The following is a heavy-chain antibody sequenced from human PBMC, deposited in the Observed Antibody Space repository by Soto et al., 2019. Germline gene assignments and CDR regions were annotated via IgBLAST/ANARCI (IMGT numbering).Heavy chain of an antibody. J-gene: IGHJ2*01. CDR1: GGSISSSSYY. Sequence: QLQLQESGPGLVKPSETLSLTCTVSGGSISSSSYYWGWIRQPPGKGLEWIGSIYYSGSTYYNPSLKSRVTLSVDTSKNQSALKLSSVTAADTAVYYCARQVVRDTPGYFDLWGRGTLVTVSS. CDR2: IYYSGST. V-gene: IGHV4-39*01. D-gene: IGHD3-10*01. CDR3: ARQVVRDTPGYFDL.